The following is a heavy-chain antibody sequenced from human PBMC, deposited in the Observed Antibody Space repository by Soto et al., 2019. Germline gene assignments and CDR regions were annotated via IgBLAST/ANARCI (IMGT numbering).Heavy chain of an antibody. V-gene: IGHV4-59*02. CDR3: ARGLRRAVAGTAP. CDR2: MHYTGFS. J-gene: IGHJ5*02. D-gene: IGHD6-19*01. Sequence: PSETLSLTCSFSGDSVTSHYLTWIRQSPEKGLEWIGYMHYTGFSHYNPSLKSRLTISVDTAKNQFTLQLSSVTAADTAVYYCARGLRRAVAGTAPWGQGTLVTVSS. CDR1: GDSVTSHY.